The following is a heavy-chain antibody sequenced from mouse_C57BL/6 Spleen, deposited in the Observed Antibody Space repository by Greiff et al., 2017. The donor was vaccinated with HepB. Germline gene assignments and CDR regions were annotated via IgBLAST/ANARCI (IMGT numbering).Heavy chain of an antibody. CDR3: ARYGSSWDAMDY. D-gene: IGHD1-1*01. J-gene: IGHJ4*01. CDR2: IHPNSGST. V-gene: IGHV1-64*01. CDR1: GYTFTSYW. Sequence: QVQLKQPGAELVKPGASVKLSCKASGYTFTSYWMHWVKQRPGQGLEWIGMIHPNSGSTNYNEKFKSKATLTVDKSSSTAYMQLSSLTSEDSAVYYCARYGSSWDAMDYWGQGTSVTVSS.